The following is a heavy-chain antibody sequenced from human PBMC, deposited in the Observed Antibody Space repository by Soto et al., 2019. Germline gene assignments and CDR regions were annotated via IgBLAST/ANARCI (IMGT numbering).Heavy chain of an antibody. J-gene: IGHJ4*02. Sequence: LRLSCAASGFTFDDYAMHWVRQAPGKGLEWVSGISWNSGSIGYADSVKGRFTISRDNAKNSLYLQMNSLRAEDTALYYCAKDRALRPRGYFDYWGQGTLVTVSS. CDR2: ISWNSGSI. V-gene: IGHV3-9*01. CDR3: AKDRALRPRGYFDY. D-gene: IGHD4-17*01. CDR1: GFTFDDYA.